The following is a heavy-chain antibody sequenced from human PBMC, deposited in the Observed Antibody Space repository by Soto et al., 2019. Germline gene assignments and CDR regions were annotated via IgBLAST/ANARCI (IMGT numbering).Heavy chain of an antibody. CDR2: ISGSGGST. J-gene: IGHJ5*02. V-gene: IGHV3-23*01. CDR1: GFTFSSYA. CDR3: AKAWGSYSPNYNWFDP. D-gene: IGHD1-26*01. Sequence: GSLRLSCAASGFTFSSYAMSWVRQAPGKGLEWVSAISGSGGSTYYADSVKGRFTISRDNSKNTLYLQMNSLRAEDTAVYYCAKAWGSYSPNYNWFDPWGQGTLVTVSS.